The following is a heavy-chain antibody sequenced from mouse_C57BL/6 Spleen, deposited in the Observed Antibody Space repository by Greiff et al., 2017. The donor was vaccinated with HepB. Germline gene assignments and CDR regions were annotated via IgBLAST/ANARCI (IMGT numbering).Heavy chain of an antibody. CDR1: GFTFTSYT. CDR3: ARITTVVSTDFEV. Sequence: VQLQQSGADLVRPGDSVKMSCTASGFTFTSYTMHWVQQTPGQGLEWIGYINPSSGYTKYTQKVKGKATLTADKTSNTAYMQLSSLTSEDSAVYYCARITTVVSTDFEVWGTGTTVTVAS. D-gene: IGHD1-1*01. CDR2: INPSSGYT. V-gene: IGHV1-4*01. J-gene: IGHJ1*03.